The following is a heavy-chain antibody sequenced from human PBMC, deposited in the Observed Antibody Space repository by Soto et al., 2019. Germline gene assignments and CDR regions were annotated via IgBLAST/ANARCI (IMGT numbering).Heavy chain of an antibody. Sequence: QVPLVESGGGVVQPGRSLRLACAASGFIFSGYGMHWVRQAPGKGLEWVAGISHDGSSKFYADSVKGRFTISRDNSMNTLYLEMSSLRPDDTAVYYCAKERVVRGVTDYWGQGTLVTVSS. CDR2: ISHDGSSK. V-gene: IGHV3-30*18. CDR3: AKERVVRGVTDY. J-gene: IGHJ4*02. CDR1: GFIFSGYG. D-gene: IGHD3-10*01.